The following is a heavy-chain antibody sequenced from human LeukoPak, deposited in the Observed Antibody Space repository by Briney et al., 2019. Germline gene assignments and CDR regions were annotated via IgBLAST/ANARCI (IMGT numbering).Heavy chain of an antibody. Sequence: GESLKISCKGSGYSFTSYWIGWVRQMPGKGLEWMGIIFPGDSDTRYSPSFQGQVTISADKSITTAYLQWSSLKASDAAMYYCARRKGYYDSTGYYSYDHWGQGTLVTVSS. V-gene: IGHV5-51*01. CDR2: IFPGDSDT. CDR1: GYSFTSYW. D-gene: IGHD3-22*01. CDR3: ARRKGYYDSTGYYSYDH. J-gene: IGHJ4*02.